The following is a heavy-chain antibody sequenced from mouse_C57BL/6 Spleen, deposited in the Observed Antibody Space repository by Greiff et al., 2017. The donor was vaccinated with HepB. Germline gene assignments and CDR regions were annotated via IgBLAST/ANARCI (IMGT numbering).Heavy chain of an antibody. D-gene: IGHD3-3*01. V-gene: IGHV1-52*01. J-gene: IGHJ3*01. CDR1: GYTFTSYW. Sequence: QVQLQQPGAELVRPGSSVKLSCKASGYTFTSYWMHWVKQRPIQGLEWIGNIDPSDSETHYNQKFKDKATLTVDKSSSTAYMQLSSLTSEDSAVYYCAGEGAGAWFAYWGQGTLVTVSA. CDR3: AGEGAGAWFAY. CDR2: IDPSDSET.